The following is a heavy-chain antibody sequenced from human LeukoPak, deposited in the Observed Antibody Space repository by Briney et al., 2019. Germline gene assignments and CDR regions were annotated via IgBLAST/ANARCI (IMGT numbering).Heavy chain of an antibody. CDR1: GYSISSGYY. D-gene: IGHD1-1*01. CDR2: NYHRGRA. Sequence: PSETLSLTCAVSGYSISSGYYWGWLRQPPGKGLEWIGSNYHRGRAYYNPSLKSRVTISVDTSKNQFSLKLSSVTAADTAVYYCARGPFSRGKLERRMGWFDPWGQGTLVTVSS. V-gene: IGHV4-38-2*01. J-gene: IGHJ5*02. CDR3: ARGPFSRGKLERRMGWFDP.